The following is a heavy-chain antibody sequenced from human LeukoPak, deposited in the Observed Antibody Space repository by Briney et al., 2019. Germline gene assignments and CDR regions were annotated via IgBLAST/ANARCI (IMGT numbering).Heavy chain of an antibody. CDR3: ARVQLSAEGGELDP. Sequence: ETLSLTCAVYGGSFSGYYWSWIRQAPGKGLEWVSAIRSDRVTTYDADSVKGRFTISRDNSKNTLFLEMKSLRAEDTAVYYCARVQLSAEGGELDPWGQGTLVIVSS. V-gene: IGHV3-23*01. D-gene: IGHD1-1*01. CDR2: IRSDRVTT. CDR1: GGSFSGYY. J-gene: IGHJ5*02.